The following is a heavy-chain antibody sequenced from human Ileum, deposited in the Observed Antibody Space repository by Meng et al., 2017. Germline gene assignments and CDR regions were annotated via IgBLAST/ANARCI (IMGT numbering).Heavy chain of an antibody. CDR3: ARENDNWNYFDY. CDR2: INAGNGNI. V-gene: IGHV1-3*01. J-gene: IGHJ4*02. CDR1: GYTFRNYH. Sequence: QVQLLPSRAEVKQVGASGQVSCTASGYTFRNYHLHWVRQAPGQRPEWMGWINAGNGNIKISQKFQGRITITRDTSATAYMELSSLRSEDTAVYFCARENDNWNYFDYWGQGSLVTVSS. D-gene: IGHD1-1*01.